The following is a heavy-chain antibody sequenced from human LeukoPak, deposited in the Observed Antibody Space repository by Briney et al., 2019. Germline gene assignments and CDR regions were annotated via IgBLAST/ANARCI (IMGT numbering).Heavy chain of an antibody. Sequence: PSQTLSLTCTVSGGSISSGSYYWSWIRQPAGKGLEWIGRIYTSGSTNYNPSLKSRVTISVDTSKNQFSLKLSSVTAADTAVYYCAKSPPRYGSGWYEKFEKVSYYFDYWGQGTLVTVSS. CDR1: GGSISSGSYY. J-gene: IGHJ4*02. D-gene: IGHD6-19*01. CDR3: AKSPPRYGSGWYEKFEKVSYYFDY. CDR2: IYTSGST. V-gene: IGHV4-61*02.